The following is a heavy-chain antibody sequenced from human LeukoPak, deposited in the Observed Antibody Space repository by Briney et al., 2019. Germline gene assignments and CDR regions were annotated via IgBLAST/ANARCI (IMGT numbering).Heavy chain of an antibody. V-gene: IGHV4-59*08. J-gene: IGHJ6*04. CDR3: ARQVSSSWSLYGMDV. CDR1: GGSISSYY. D-gene: IGHD6-13*01. CDR2: IYYSGST. Sequence: SETLSLTCTVSGGSISSYYWSWIRQPPGKGLEWIGYIYYSGSTNYNPSLKSRVTISVDTSKNQFSLKLSSVTAADTAVYYCARQVSSSWSLYGMDVWGKGTTVTVSS.